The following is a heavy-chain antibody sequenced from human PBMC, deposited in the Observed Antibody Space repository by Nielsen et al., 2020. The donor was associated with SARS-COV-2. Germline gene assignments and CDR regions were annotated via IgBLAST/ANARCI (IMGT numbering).Heavy chain of an antibody. V-gene: IGHV3-15*01. J-gene: IGHJ4*02. CDR1: GFTFSNAW. Sequence: GGSLRLSCAASGFTFSNAWMSWVRQAPGKGLEWVGRIKSKTDGGTTDYAAPVKGRFTISRDDSKNTLYLQMNSLKTEDTAVYYCTRGYSGYDSDDYWGQGTLVTVSS. D-gene: IGHD5-12*01. CDR3: TRGYSGYDSDDY. CDR2: IKSKTDGGTT.